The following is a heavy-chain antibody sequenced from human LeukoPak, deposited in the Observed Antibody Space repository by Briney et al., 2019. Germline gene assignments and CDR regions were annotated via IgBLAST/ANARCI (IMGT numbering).Heavy chain of an antibody. Sequence: TGGSLRLSCAASGFTFSDYYMSWIRQAPGKGLEWVSYISGSDNSIYYAGSVRGRFTISRDNAKSSLYLQLNSLRTEDTAVYFCARTLWPYDAFDIWGQGTMVTVSS. CDR3: ARTLWPYDAFDI. J-gene: IGHJ3*02. CDR1: GFTFSDYY. CDR2: ISGSDNSI. D-gene: IGHD2-21*01. V-gene: IGHV3-11*04.